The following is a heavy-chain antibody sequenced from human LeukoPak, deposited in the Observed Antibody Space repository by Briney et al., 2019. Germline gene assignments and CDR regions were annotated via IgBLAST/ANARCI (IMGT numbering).Heavy chain of an antibody. D-gene: IGHD6-19*01. CDR1: GYTFTSYG. CDR3: ARDRIAVAGFYYYYMDV. Sequence: ASVKVSCQASGYTFTSYGISWVRQAPGQGLEWMGWINPNSGGTNYAQKFQGRVTMTRDTSISTAYMELSRLRSDDTAVYYCARDRIAVAGFYYYYMDVWGKGTTVTVSS. CDR2: INPNSGGT. V-gene: IGHV1-2*02. J-gene: IGHJ6*03.